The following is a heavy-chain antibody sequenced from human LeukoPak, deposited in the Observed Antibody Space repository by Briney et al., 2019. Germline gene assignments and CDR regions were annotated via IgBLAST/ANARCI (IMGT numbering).Heavy chain of an antibody. J-gene: IGHJ4*02. CDR2: INPNSGGT. CDR1: GSTFTGSY. V-gene: IGHV1-2*02. D-gene: IGHD2-15*01. CDR3: ARQCSGGSCYGGLPWY. Sequence: ASVKVSCKAPGSTFTGSYMHWVRQAPGQGLEWLGWINPNSGGTNYAQKFQGRVTMTRDTSISTAYMELSRLRSDDTAVYYCARQCSGGSCYGGLPWYWGQGTLVTVSS.